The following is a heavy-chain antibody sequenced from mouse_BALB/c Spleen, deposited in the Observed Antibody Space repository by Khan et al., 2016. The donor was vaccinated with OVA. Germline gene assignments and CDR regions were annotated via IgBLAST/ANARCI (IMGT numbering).Heavy chain of an antibody. J-gene: IGHJ3*01. CDR1: GYSFTNYY. V-gene: IGHV1-26*01. CDR3: ARGYDFFAY. Sequence: IQLVQSGPDLVKPGASVKMSCKASGYSFTNYYVNWVKQSHGKSLECIGRVNPKTGNTNYNQKFKGKAILIVDTSSSTAYMELRGLTSEDSAVYYCARGYDFFAYWGQGTLVTVSA. D-gene: IGHD2-14*01. CDR2: VNPKTGNT.